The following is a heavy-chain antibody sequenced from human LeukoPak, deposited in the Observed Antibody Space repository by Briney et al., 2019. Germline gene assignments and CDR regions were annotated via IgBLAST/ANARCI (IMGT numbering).Heavy chain of an antibody. Sequence: GGSLRLSCAASGFTFSSYGMHWVRQAPGKGLEWVAFIRYDGSNKYYADSVKGRFTISRDNSKNTLYLQMNSLRAEDTAVYYCAKDTTGYYGGNSGAYFGYWGQGTLVTVSS. V-gene: IGHV3-30*02. CDR3: AKDTTGYYGGNSGAYFGY. CDR1: GFTFSSYG. J-gene: IGHJ4*02. CDR2: IRYDGSNK. D-gene: IGHD4-23*01.